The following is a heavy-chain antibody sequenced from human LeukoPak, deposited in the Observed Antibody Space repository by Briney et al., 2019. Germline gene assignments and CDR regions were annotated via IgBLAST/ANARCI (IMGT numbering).Heavy chain of an antibody. J-gene: IGHJ4*02. D-gene: IGHD2-2*01. CDR2: INPNDGDT. Sequence: ASVKVSCKASGYTFTDYYMHWVRQAPGRGFEWMGWINPNDGDTNYAQKFQGRVTITRDTSISTAHMEVSRLRSDDTAVYYCARANFLYCSSSTCLFDYWGQGTLVTVSS. V-gene: IGHV1-2*02. CDR1: GYTFTDYY. CDR3: ARANFLYCSSSTCLFDY.